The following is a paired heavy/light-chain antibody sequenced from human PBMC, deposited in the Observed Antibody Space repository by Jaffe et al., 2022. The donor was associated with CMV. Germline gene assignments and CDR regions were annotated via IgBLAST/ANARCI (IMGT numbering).Heavy chain of an antibody. CDR3: ARVWFGVKWVASPLSPYNWFDP. D-gene: IGHD3-10*01. Sequence: QVQLQQWGAGLLKPSETLSLTCAVYGGSFSGYYWSWIRQPPGKGLEWIGEINHSGSTNYNPSLKSRVTISVDTSKNQFSLKLSSVTAADTAVYYCARVWFGVKWVASPLSPYNWFDPWGQGTLVTVSS. V-gene: IGHV4-34*01. CDR1: GGSFSGYY. J-gene: IGHJ5*02. CDR2: INHSGST.
Light chain of an antibody. J-gene: IGLJ2*01. CDR2: GKN. CDR3: NSRDSSGNLVV. V-gene: IGLV3-19*01. Sequence: SSELTQDPAVSVALGQTVRITCQGDSLRSYYASWYQQKPGQAPVLVIYGKNNRPSGIPDRFSGSSSGNTASLTITGAQAEDEADYYCNSRDSSGNLVVFGGGTKLTVL. CDR1: SLRSYY.